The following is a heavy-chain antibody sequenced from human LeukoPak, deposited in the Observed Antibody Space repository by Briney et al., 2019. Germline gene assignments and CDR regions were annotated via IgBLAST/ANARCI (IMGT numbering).Heavy chain of an antibody. V-gene: IGHV3-48*01. J-gene: IGHJ4*02. CDR2: ISSSSSTI. Sequence: QAGGSLRLSCAASGFTFSSYSMNWVRQAPGKGLEWVSHISSSSSTIYSADSVKGRFTISRHNSKNTLYLQMNSLRAEDTAVYYCARGGTTVPFDYWGQGTLVTVSS. CDR3: ARGGTTVPFDY. D-gene: IGHD4-17*01. CDR1: GFTFSSYS.